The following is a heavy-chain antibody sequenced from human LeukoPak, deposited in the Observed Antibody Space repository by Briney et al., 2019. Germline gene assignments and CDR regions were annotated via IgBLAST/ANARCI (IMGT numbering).Heavy chain of an antibody. Sequence: GGSLRLSCVASGFTFSNYTMGWVRQAPGKRPEWVSSLTDSGGTTYYVDSVKGRFAISRDNSKNTLYLHMNSLRAEDTAVYYCAKKRDAFDIWGQGTVVTVSS. V-gene: IGHV3-23*01. CDR2: LTDSGGTT. D-gene: IGHD5-24*01. CDR1: GFTFSNYT. J-gene: IGHJ3*02. CDR3: AKKRDAFDI.